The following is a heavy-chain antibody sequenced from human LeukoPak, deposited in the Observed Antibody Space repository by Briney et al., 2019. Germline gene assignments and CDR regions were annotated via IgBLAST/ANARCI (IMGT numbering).Heavy chain of an antibody. Sequence: GGSLRLSCVASGFTFSNYTMGWVRQAPGKRPEWVSSLTDSGGTTYYVDSVKGRFAISRDNSKNTLYLHMNSLRAEDTAVYYCAKKRDAFDIWGQGTVVTVSS. V-gene: IGHV3-23*01. CDR2: LTDSGGTT. D-gene: IGHD5-24*01. CDR1: GFTFSNYT. J-gene: IGHJ3*02. CDR3: AKKRDAFDI.